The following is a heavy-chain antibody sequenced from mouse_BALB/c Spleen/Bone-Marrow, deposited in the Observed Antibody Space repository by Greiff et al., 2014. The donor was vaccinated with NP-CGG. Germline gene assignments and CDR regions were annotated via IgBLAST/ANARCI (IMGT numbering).Heavy chain of an antibody. Sequence: VQLVESGAELAKPGASVMMSCKASGYTFTSYWMHWVKQRPGQALEWIGYINPSTGYTEFNQKFKDKATLTADKSSSTAYMHLSSLASEDSAVYYCARGATVVARYFDSWGQGTTLTVSS. CDR2: INPSTGYT. CDR3: ARGATVVARYFDS. CDR1: GYTFTSYW. J-gene: IGHJ2*01. V-gene: IGHV1-7*01. D-gene: IGHD1-1*01.